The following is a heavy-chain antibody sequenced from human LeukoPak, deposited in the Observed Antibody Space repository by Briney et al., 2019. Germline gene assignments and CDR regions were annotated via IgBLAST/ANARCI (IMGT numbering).Heavy chain of an antibody. CDR3: ARGYDRVL. V-gene: IGHV3-21*01. D-gene: IGHD5-12*01. Sequence: GGSLRLAGAASGFTFSSYSMNWVRQAPGKWLEWVSSISSSSSYIYYADSAKGRLTISRDNAKNSLYLQMNSLRAEDTAVYYCARGYDRVLWGQGTLVTVFS. J-gene: IGHJ4*02. CDR2: ISSSSSYI. CDR1: GFTFSSYS.